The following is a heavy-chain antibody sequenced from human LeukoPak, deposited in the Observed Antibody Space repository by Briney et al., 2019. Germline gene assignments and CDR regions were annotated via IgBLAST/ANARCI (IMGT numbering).Heavy chain of an antibody. CDR1: GGSFSTYY. CDR2: IYTSGTT. V-gene: IGHV4-4*07. D-gene: IGHD6-13*01. J-gene: IGHJ6*03. CDR3: ARAKVGGSSWYLSYYYYYYYMDV. Sequence: SETLSLTCTVSGGSFSTYYWSWIRQPAGKGLEWIGHIYTSGTTNYNPSLKSRVTISVDTSKNQFSLKLSSVTAADTAVYYCARAKVGGSSWYLSYYYYYYYMDVWGKGTTVTISS.